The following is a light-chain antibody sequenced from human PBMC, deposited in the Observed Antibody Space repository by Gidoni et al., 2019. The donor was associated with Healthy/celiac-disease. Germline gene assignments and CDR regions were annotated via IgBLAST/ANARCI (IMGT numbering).Light chain of an antibody. Sequence: QLVLTPSPSDSASLAVSVKLTCTLSSGHSSYAIAWHQQQPEHGPRYLMKLNSDGSHSKGDGIPDRFSVSSSGAERDLTISSLQSEDEADYYCQTWGTGIRGVFGGGTKLTVL. V-gene: IGLV4-69*01. J-gene: IGLJ3*02. CDR1: SGHSSYA. CDR2: LNSDGSH. CDR3: QTWGTGIRGV.